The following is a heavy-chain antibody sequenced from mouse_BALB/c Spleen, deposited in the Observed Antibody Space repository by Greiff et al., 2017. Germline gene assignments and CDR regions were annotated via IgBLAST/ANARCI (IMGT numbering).Heavy chain of an antibody. V-gene: IGHV5-17*02. J-gene: IGHJ2*01. Sequence: EVKLEESGGGLVQPGGSRKLSCAASGFTFSSFGMHWVRQAPEKGLEWVAYISSGSSTIYYADTVKGRFTISRDNPKNTLFLQMTSLRSEDTAMYYCARSRGNYVFDYWGQGTTLTVSS. CDR2: ISSGSSTI. D-gene: IGHD2-1*01. CDR1: GFTFSSFG. CDR3: ARSRGNYVFDY.